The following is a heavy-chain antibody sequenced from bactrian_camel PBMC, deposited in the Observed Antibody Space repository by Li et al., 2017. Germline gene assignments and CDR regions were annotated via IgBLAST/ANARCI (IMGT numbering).Heavy chain of an antibody. J-gene: IGHJ4*01. V-gene: IGHV3S40*01. CDR2: IKSGGSRT. Sequence: VQLVESGGGLVQPGGSLRLSCAASGFTFSGYAMRWVRQAPGKGLEWVSAIKSGGSRTYYADSVKGRFTISRDNTKNTWYLQMNILKTEDTAVYYCATYIYVAGDNNYWGQGTQVTVS. CDR3: ATYIYVAGDNNY. D-gene: IGHD2*01. CDR1: GFTFSGYA.